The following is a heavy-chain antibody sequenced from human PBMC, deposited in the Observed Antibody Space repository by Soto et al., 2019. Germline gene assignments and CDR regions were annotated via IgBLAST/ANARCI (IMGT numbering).Heavy chain of an antibody. CDR3: ARGYCSGGSCPIFYY. CDR2: ISYDGSKK. D-gene: IGHD2-15*01. J-gene: IGHJ4*02. CDR1: GFTFSSYG. Sequence: QVQLVESGGGVVQPGRSLRLSCAASGFTFSSYGMHWVRQAPGKGLEWVAVISYDGSKKYYADSVKGRFTISRDNSKITLYLQMNSLRAEDTAVYYCARGYCSGGSCPIFYYLGQGTLVTVSS. V-gene: IGHV3-30*03.